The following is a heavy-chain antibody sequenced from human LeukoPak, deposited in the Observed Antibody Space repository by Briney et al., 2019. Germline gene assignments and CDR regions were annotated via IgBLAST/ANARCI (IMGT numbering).Heavy chain of an antibody. Sequence: PSETLSLTCTVSGGSISSSSYYWGWIRQPPGKGLEWIGSIYYSGSTNYNPSLKSRVTISVDTSKNQFSLKLSSVTAADTAVYYCARSLQLVRGGAFDIWGQGTMVTVSS. CDR3: ARSLQLVRGGAFDI. J-gene: IGHJ3*02. CDR1: GGSISSSSYY. D-gene: IGHD6-6*01. CDR2: IYYSGST. V-gene: IGHV4-39*07.